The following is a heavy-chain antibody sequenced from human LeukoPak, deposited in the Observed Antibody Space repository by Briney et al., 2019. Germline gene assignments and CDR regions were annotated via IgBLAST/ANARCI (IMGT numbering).Heavy chain of an antibody. Sequence: PGGTLRLSCVASGFTFSRYGMTWVRQAPGKGLQWVSAISGSGGSTYYADSVKGRFTISRDNAKNSLYLQMNSLRVEDTAVYYCARCTTGRTFGSLREIKRSREIDYWGQGTLVTVSS. CDR3: ARCTTGRTFGSLREIKRSREIDY. CDR1: GFTFSRYG. J-gene: IGHJ4*02. D-gene: IGHD1-1*01. CDR2: ISGSGGST. V-gene: IGHV3-23*01.